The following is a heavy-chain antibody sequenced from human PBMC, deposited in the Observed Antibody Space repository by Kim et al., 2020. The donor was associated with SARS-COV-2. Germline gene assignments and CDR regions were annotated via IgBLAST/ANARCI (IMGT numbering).Heavy chain of an antibody. CDR1: GFTFSSYW. D-gene: IGHD2-21*02. CDR3: ARISFPLAYCGGDCGAGAFDI. Sequence: GGSLRLSCAASGFTFSSYWMHWVRQAPGKGLVWVSRINSDGSSTSYADSVKGRFTISRDNAKNTLYLQMNSLRAEDTAVYYCARISFPLAYCGGDCGAGAFDIWGQGTMVTVSS. CDR2: INSDGSST. J-gene: IGHJ3*02. V-gene: IGHV3-74*01.